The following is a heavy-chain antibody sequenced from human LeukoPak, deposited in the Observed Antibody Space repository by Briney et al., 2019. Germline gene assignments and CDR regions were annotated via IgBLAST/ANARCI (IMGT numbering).Heavy chain of an antibody. J-gene: IGHJ5*02. Sequence: ASVKVSCKASGYTFTSYGISWVRQAPGQGLEWMGWISAYNGNTNYAQKFQGRVTMTEDTSTDTAYMELSSLRSEDTAVYYCATDSPGIYCTNGVCYMRGFDPWGQGTLVTVSS. CDR1: GYTFTSYG. V-gene: IGHV1-18*01. CDR2: ISAYNGNT. D-gene: IGHD2-8*01. CDR3: ATDSPGIYCTNGVCYMRGFDP.